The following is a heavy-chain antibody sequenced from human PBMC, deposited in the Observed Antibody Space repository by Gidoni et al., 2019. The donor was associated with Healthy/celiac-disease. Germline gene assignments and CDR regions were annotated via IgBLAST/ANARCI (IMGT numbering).Heavy chain of an antibody. Sequence: QGQLVESGGGGVQPGGPLSPSCAACGFPFSSYGMHWVRQPPGKWLECVAFIRYDESNKYYADSVKGRFTISRDNSKNTLYLQMNSQSAEDTAVYYCAKDLRHGDQRPIDYWGQGTLVTVSS. V-gene: IGHV3-30*02. J-gene: IGHJ4*02. CDR1: GFPFSSYG. CDR2: IRYDESNK. CDR3: AKDLRHGDQRPIDY. D-gene: IGHD4-17*01.